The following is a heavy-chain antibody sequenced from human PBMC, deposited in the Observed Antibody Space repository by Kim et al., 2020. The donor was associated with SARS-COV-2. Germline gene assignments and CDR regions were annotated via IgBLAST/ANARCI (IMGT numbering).Heavy chain of an antibody. Sequence: SETLSLTCTVSGGSISSYYWSWIRQPPGKGLEWIGYIYYSGSTNYNPSLKSRVTISVDTSKNQFSLKLSSVTAADTAVYYCARLPDSRGWPPFDYWGQGTLVTVSS. V-gene: IGHV4-59*08. CDR3: ARLPDSRGWPPFDY. D-gene: IGHD6-19*01. J-gene: IGHJ4*02. CDR2: IYYSGST. CDR1: GGSISSYY.